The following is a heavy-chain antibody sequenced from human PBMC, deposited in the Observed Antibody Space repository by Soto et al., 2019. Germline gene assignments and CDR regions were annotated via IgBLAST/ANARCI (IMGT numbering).Heavy chain of an antibody. D-gene: IGHD2-8*01. V-gene: IGHV4-34*01. CDR1: GGSFSGFY. CDR2: INHSGSS. CDR3: AEMAGPWFFDL. J-gene: IGHJ2*01. Sequence: QVQLQQWGAGLLKPSETLSLTCAVHGGSFSGFYWTWIRQPPGKGLEWIGEINHSGSSNYNPPLKSRVTMSIGPSRNQFSLSLNSVTAADTGGYYLAEMAGPWFFDLWGRCTLVTVSS.